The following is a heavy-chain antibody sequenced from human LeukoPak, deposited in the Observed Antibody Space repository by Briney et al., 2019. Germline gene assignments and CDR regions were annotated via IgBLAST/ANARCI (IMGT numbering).Heavy chain of an antibody. V-gene: IGHV4-4*07. D-gene: IGHD3-22*01. J-gene: IGHJ5*02. CDR2: IYTSGST. Sequence: SETLSLTCTVSGGSISSYYWSWIRQPAGKGLEWIGRIYTSGSTNYNPSLKSRVTMSVDTSKNQFSLKLSSVTAADTAVYYCARDQTYYYDSSDWFDPWGQGTLVTASS. CDR3: ARDQTYYYDSSDWFDP. CDR1: GGSISSYY.